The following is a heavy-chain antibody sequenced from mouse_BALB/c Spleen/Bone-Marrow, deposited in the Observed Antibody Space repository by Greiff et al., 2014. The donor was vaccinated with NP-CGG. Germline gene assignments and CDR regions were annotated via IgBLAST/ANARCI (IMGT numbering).Heavy chain of an antibody. CDR2: IRNKGNGYTT. Sequence: VQLKQSGGGLVQPGGSLRLSCATSGFTFTDYYMSWVRQPPGKGLEWLGFIRNKGNGYTTEYSASVKGRFTISRDNSQSILYLQMNTLRTEDSATYYCARGGQTGKDYWGQGTTLTVSS. J-gene: IGHJ2*01. V-gene: IGHV7-3*02. D-gene: IGHD4-1*01. CDR3: ARGGQTGKDY. CDR1: GFTFTDYY.